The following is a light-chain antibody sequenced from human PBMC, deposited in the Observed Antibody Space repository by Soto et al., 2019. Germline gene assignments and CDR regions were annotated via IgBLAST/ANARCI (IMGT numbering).Light chain of an antibody. Sequence: SYELTQPPSVSVAPGKTARITCGGNNIGSKSVHWYQQKPGQAPVLVIYYDTDRPSGIPERFSGSNSGNTATLTISRVEAGDEADYSCQVWDSISAHVIFGGGTKLTVL. J-gene: IGLJ2*01. CDR1: NIGSKS. CDR2: YDT. CDR3: QVWDSISAHVI. V-gene: IGLV3-21*04.